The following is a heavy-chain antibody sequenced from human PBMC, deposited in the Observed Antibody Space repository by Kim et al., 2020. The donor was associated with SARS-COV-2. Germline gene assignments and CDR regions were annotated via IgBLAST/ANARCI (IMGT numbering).Heavy chain of an antibody. J-gene: IGHJ6*02. V-gene: IGHV3-7*01. Sequence: GGSLRLSCAASGFTFSSYWMSWVRQAPGKGLEWVANIKQDGSEKYYVDSVKGRFTISRDNAKNSLYLQMNSLRAEDTAVYYCARDLNPYYYGSGSYYNRYYYGMDVWGQGTTVTVSS. D-gene: IGHD3-10*01. CDR2: IKQDGSEK. CDR1: GFTFSSYW. CDR3: ARDLNPYYYGSGSYYNRYYYGMDV.